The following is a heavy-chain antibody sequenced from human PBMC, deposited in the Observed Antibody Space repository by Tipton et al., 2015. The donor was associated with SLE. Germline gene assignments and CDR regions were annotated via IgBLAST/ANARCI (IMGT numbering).Heavy chain of an antibody. CDR2: ISWNSGSI. Sequence: SLRLSCAASGFTFDDYAMHWVRHAPGKGLEWVSGISWNSGSIGYADSVKGRFTISRDNAKNSLYLQMNSLRAEDTALYYCAKVLADYGDWGLDYWGQGTLFTVSS. D-gene: IGHD4-17*01. V-gene: IGHV3-9*01. J-gene: IGHJ4*02. CDR3: AKVLADYGDWGLDY. CDR1: GFTFDDYA.